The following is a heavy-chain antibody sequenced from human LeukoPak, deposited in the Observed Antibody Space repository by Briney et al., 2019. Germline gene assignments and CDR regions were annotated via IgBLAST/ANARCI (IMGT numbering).Heavy chain of an antibody. CDR3: ARAEINDYSRY. D-gene: IGHD4-11*01. CDR2: IYYSGST. V-gene: IGHV4-30-4*07. J-gene: IGHJ4*02. Sequence: SETLSLTCAVSGGSISSGDYSWSWIRQPPGKGLEWIGYIYYSGSTYYNPSLKSRVTISVDTSKNQFSLKLSSVTAADTAVYYCARAEINDYSRYWGQGIPVIVSS. CDR1: GGSISSGDYS.